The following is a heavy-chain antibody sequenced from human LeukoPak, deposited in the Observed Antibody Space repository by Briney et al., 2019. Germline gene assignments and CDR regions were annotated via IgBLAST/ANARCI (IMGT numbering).Heavy chain of an antibody. CDR3: ARDEDGGLDY. D-gene: IGHD2-15*01. CDR1: GGSVSSNDYY. CDR2: FYYSGST. J-gene: IGHJ4*02. Sequence: SQTLSLTCTVSGGSVSSNDYYWNWIRQPPGKGLEWIGHFYYSGSTYYNPSLKSRVTISVDTSKNQFSLKLTSVTAADTAVYDCARDEDGGLDYWGQGTLVTVSS. V-gene: IGHV4-30-4*01.